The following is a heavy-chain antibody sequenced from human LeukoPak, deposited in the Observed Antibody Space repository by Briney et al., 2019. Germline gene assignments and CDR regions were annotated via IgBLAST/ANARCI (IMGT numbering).Heavy chain of an antibody. J-gene: IGHJ4*02. CDR1: GYTFTGYY. Sequence: ASVKVSCKASGYTFTGYYMHWVRQAPGQGLEWMGWINPNSGGTNYARKFQGRVTMTRDTSISTAYMELSSLRSDDTAVYYCARDKGYSSGWYEVDYWGQGTLVTVSS. D-gene: IGHD6-19*01. CDR2: INPNSGGT. V-gene: IGHV1-2*02. CDR3: ARDKGYSSGWYEVDY.